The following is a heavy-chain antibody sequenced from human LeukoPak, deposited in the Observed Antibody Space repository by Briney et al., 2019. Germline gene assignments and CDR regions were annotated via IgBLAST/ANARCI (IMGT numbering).Heavy chain of an antibody. J-gene: IGHJ6*03. Sequence: GSLRLSCAAFGFIFDDYGMSWVRQAPGKGLEWVSGINWNGGSTGYADSVKGRFTISRDNSKNTLYLQMNSLRAEDTAIYYCAKGGIAVAGTSYYYYMDVWGKGTTVTISS. CDR1: GFIFDDYG. CDR3: AKGGIAVAGTSYYYYMDV. D-gene: IGHD6-19*01. V-gene: IGHV3-20*04. CDR2: INWNGGST.